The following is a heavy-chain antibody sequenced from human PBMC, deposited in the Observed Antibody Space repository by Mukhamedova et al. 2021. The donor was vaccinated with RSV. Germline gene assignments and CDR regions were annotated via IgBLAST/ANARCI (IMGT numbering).Heavy chain of an antibody. Sequence: TISRDNSKNTLYLQMNSLRAEDTAVYYCAKDLEYCSGGSCYSPLQYWGQGTLVTVSS. CDR3: AKDLEYCSGGSCYSPLQY. D-gene: IGHD2-15*01. V-gene: IGHV3-23*01. J-gene: IGHJ4*02.